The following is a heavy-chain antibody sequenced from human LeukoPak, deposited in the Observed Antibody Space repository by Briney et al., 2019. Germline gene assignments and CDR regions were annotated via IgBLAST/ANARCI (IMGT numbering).Heavy chain of an antibody. CDR1: GYIFTDYY. Sequence: ASVKVSCKASGYIFTDYYMHWVRQAPGQELGWMGRINPNSGGTNYAQKFQGRVTMTRDTSISTAYMELSSLRSEDTAVYYCARVTLYRTPFDYWGQGTLVTVSS. CDR3: ARVTLYRTPFDY. D-gene: IGHD1-26*01. V-gene: IGHV1/OR15-1*04. CDR2: INPNSGGT. J-gene: IGHJ4*02.